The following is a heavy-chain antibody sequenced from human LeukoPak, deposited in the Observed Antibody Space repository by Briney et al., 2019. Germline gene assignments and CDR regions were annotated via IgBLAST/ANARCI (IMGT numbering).Heavy chain of an antibody. CDR1: GGSFSGYY. CDR2: INHSGST. D-gene: IGHD6-13*01. Sequence: SETLSLTCAVYGGSFSGYYWGWIRQPPGKGLEWIGEINHSGSTNYNPSLKSRVTISVDTSKNQFSLKLSSVTAADTAVYYCARESSSWPPEIDYWGQGTLVTVSS. J-gene: IGHJ4*02. CDR3: ARESSSWPPEIDY. V-gene: IGHV4-34*01.